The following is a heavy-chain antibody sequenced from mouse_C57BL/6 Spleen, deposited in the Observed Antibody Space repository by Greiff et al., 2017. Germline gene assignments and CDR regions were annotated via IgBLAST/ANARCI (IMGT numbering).Heavy chain of an antibody. D-gene: IGHD2-4*01. J-gene: IGHJ4*01. CDR1: GYTFTSYW. CDR2: IDPSDSET. Sequence: QVQLQQPGAELVRPGSSVKLSCKASGYTFTSYWMHWVKQRPIQGLEWIGNIDPSDSETHYNQKFKDKATLTVDKSSSTAYMQLSSLTSEDSAVYYCARGTYDYDGDYAMDYWGQGTSVTVSS. V-gene: IGHV1-52*01. CDR3: ARGTYDYDGDYAMDY.